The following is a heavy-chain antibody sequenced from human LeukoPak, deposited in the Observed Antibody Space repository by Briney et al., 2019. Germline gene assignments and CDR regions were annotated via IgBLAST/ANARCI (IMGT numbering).Heavy chain of an antibody. CDR1: GYTFTSYY. J-gene: IGHJ4*02. Sequence: ASVKVSCKASGYTFTSYYLHWVRQAPGQGLEWMGIINPSGGSTGYAQKFQGRVTMTEDTSTDTAYMELSSLRSDDTAVYYCATCNPYYYGSRNLKELDYWGQGTLVTVSS. D-gene: IGHD3-10*01. CDR2: INPSGGST. V-gene: IGHV1-46*01. CDR3: ATCNPYYYGSRNLKELDY.